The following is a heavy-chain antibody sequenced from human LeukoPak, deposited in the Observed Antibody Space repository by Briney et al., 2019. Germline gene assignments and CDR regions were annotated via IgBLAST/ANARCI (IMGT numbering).Heavy chain of an antibody. CDR1: GFTLSSYT. CDR2: ICSTRTYI. CDR3: ARGFGGYCSSTSCLVTIDY. J-gene: IGHJ4*02. Sequence: GGSLRLSCAASGFTLSSYTMNTVPQAPAKGPEWVSSICSTRTYICYAHSLKGRFTISRDNAKNSLYLQMDSLRAEDTAVYYCARGFGGYCSSTSCLVTIDYWGQGTLVTVSS. V-gene: IGHV3-21*01. D-gene: IGHD2-2*01.